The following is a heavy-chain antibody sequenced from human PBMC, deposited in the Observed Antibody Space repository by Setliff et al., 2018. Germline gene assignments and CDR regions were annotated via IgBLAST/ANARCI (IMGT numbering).Heavy chain of an antibody. CDR2: ISAYNGNT. D-gene: IGHD3-22*01. V-gene: IGHV1-18*01. J-gene: IGHJ4*02. Sequence: ASVKVSCKASGYTFTSYGISWVRQAPGQGLEWMGLISAYNGNTNYAQKLQGRVTMTTDTSTSTAYMELRSLRSDDTAVYYCARDRSGAGDYYDSSGYYDYWGQGTLVTVSS. CDR1: GYTFTSYG. CDR3: ARDRSGAGDYYDSSGYYDY.